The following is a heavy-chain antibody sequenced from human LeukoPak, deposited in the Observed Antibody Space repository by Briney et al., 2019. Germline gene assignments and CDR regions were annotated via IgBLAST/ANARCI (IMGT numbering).Heavy chain of an antibody. CDR2: IYPADSET. D-gene: IGHD2-15*01. J-gene: IGHJ3*02. CDR1: GYNFTNFW. Sequence: GESLKISCKGFGYNFTNFWTGWVRQMPGKGLEWMGVIYPADSETRYSPSFQGPVTISADKSMNTAYLQWTTVQASDTAMYYCARQRCVSGRCYHTNVFDIWGQGTMVTISS. CDR3: ARQRCVSGRCYHTNVFDI. V-gene: IGHV5-51*01.